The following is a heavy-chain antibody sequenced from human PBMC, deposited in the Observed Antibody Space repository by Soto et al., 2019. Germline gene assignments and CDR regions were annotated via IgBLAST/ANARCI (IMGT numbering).Heavy chain of an antibody. V-gene: IGHV1-58*01. Sequence: ASVKVSCKASGFTFTSSAVQWVRQARGQRLEWIGWIVVGSDNTNYAQKFQERVTITRDMSTSTAYMELSSLRSEDTAVYYCAAQESYSSGWYSPAFDIWGQGTMVTVSS. CDR3: AAQESYSSGWYSPAFDI. CDR2: IVVGSDNT. D-gene: IGHD6-19*01. CDR1: GFTFTSSA. J-gene: IGHJ3*02.